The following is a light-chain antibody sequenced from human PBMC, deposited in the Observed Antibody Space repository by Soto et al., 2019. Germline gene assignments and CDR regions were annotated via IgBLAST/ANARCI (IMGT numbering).Light chain of an antibody. Sequence: EIVMTQSPASLSVSPGDGATLSCRASQSGASNVAWYQQKAGQGPRLLIHGASTRAVGVPARFSGSGSGTDFTLTIRSLQSEDFAVYYCQQYHNWPPQYTFGQGTKLQIK. CDR1: QSGASN. V-gene: IGKV3-15*01. CDR2: GAS. J-gene: IGKJ2*01. CDR3: QQYHNWPPQYT.